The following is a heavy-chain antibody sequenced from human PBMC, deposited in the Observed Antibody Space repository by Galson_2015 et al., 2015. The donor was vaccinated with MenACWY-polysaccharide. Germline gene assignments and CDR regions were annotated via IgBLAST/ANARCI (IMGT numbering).Heavy chain of an antibody. V-gene: IGHV3-23*01. D-gene: IGHD3-10*01. Sequence: SLRLSCAASGFSFGSSAMTWVRQAPGTGLEWVSLISSSGGSTYYAESVTGRFTISRGNFKNTLFLQMNSLRAGDTAIYYCAKVDGPGDFYGLDHWGQGTLVTVSS. CDR3: AKVDGPGDFYGLDH. CDR2: ISSSGGST. J-gene: IGHJ4*02. CDR1: GFSFGSSA.